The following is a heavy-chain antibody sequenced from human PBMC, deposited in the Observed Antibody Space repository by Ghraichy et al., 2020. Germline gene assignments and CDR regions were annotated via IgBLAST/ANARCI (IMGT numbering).Heavy chain of an antibody. D-gene: IGHD2-21*01. CDR1: GFTFSSYN. CDR2: ITGSSANV. Sequence: GGSLRLSCTASGFTFSSYNINWVRQAPGKGLEWLSSITGSSANVYYADSVKGRATISREDAKNSLYLQMNSLRAEDTAVYYCVREACGGDCFDYWGQGTLVTVSS. V-gene: IGHV3-21*01. CDR3: VREACGGDCFDY. J-gene: IGHJ4*02.